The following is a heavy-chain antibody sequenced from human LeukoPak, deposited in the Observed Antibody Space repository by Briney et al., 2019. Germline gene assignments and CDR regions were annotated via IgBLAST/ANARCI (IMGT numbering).Heavy chain of an antibody. Sequence: SETPSLTCTVSGGSISSYYWSWLRQPPGKGLEWIGYIYYSGSTNYNPSLKSRVTISVDTSKNQFSLQLNSVTPEDTAVYYCAREFRSGLDYWGQGTLVTVSS. J-gene: IGHJ4*02. CDR3: AREFRSGLDY. D-gene: IGHD6-19*01. CDR2: IYYSGST. V-gene: IGHV4-59*12. CDR1: GGSISSYY.